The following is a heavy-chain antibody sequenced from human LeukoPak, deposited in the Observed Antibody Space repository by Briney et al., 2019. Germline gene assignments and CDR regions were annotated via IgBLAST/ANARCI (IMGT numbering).Heavy chain of an antibody. V-gene: IGHV4-31*03. CDR1: GGSLGTGSYY. CDR2: IYYSGST. J-gene: IGHJ4*02. Sequence: SQTLSLTCTVSGGSLGTGSYYWSWLRQHPGKGLEWIGYIYYSGSTYYNPSLKSRVTISIDRSKNQFSLRLSSVTATDTAVYFCARVREMATIGFDYWGQGTLVTVSS. D-gene: IGHD5-24*01. CDR3: ARVREMATIGFDY.